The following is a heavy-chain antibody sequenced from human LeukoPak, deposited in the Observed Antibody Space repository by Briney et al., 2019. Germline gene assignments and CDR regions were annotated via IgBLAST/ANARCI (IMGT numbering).Heavy chain of an antibody. CDR1: GYTFSGYY. CDR3: ARATVTTPYYFDY. CDR2: INPNSGGT. D-gene: IGHD4-17*01. V-gene: IGHV1-2*02. Sequence: ASVKVSCKASGYTFSGYYIHWVRQAPGQGLEWMGWINPNSGGTNYAQKLQGRVTMTTDTSTSTAYMELRSLRSDDTAVYYCARATVTTPYYFDYWGQGTLVTVSS. J-gene: IGHJ4*02.